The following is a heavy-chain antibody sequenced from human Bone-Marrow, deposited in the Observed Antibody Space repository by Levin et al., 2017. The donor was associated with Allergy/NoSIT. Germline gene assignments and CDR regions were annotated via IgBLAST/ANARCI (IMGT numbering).Heavy chain of an antibody. CDR2: VSGSGRRT. V-gene: IGHV3-23*01. CDR1: GFAFKDYA. Sequence: GESLKISCSASGFAFKDYAMSWVRQAPSKGLEWVSTVSGSGRRTFYADSVKGRFTISRDNSTNKVSLQMNSLTVDDAAVYFCAKAATMYNSGWRQCDYWGQGTLVAVSS. D-gene: IGHD6-19*01. CDR3: AKAATMYNSGWRQCDY. J-gene: IGHJ4*02.